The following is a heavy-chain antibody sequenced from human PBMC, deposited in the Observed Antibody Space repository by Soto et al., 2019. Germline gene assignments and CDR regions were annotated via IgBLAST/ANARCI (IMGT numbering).Heavy chain of an antibody. Sequence: GGSLRLSCAASGFSFSIHSMTWVRQAPGKGLEWVSSISSSNTYIEYAESVKGRFTISRDNAKNSLYLQMNSLRAEDTAVYYREKVSHQTTTQPNGNWGQGTLVTVSS. CDR1: GFSFSIHS. CDR2: ISSSNTYI. J-gene: IGHJ4*02. CDR3: EKVSHQTTTQPNGN. D-gene: IGHD1-7*01. V-gene: IGHV3-21*01.